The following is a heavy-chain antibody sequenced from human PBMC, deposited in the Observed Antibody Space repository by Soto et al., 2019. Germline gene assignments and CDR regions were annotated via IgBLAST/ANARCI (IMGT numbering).Heavy chain of an antibody. CDR2: IVVGSGST. CDR3: AGVGSTAADL. D-gene: IGHD2-2*01. V-gene: IGHV1-58*01. J-gene: IGHJ5*02. CDR1: GFTFTSSA. Sequence: QMQLVQSGPDVKKPGTSVKVSCRASGFTFTSSAVQWVRQARGQRLEWIGWIVVGSGSTNFAQKFHERVTITRDMSTKTVYMELSSLRSEDTAVSFCAGVGSTAADLWGQGTLVTVSS.